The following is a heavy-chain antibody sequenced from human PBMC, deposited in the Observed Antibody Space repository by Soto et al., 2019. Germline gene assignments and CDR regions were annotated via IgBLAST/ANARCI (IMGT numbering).Heavy chain of an antibody. Sequence: SVKVSCKASGGTFSSYAISWVRQAPGQGLEWMGGIIPIFGTANYAQKFQGRVTITADKSTSTAYMELSSLRSEGTAVYYWASEYCSSTSCYQPQYYYYRMDVWGQGTTGTVS. CDR2: IIPIFGTA. D-gene: IGHD2-2*01. CDR1: GGTFSSYA. CDR3: ASEYCSSTSCYQPQYYYYRMDV. J-gene: IGHJ6*02. V-gene: IGHV1-69*06.